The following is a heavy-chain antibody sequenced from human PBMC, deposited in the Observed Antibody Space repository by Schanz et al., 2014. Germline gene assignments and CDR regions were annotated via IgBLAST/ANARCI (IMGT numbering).Heavy chain of an antibody. CDR2: INPSGGGT. Sequence: VQLEQSGAEVKKPGSSVKVSCKASGSTFNSYTINWVRQAPGQGLEWMGIINPSGGGTSYALRFQDRVTVTRDTSRSTVYMELSSLRSEDTAVYYCARAPTAYCSDTSCLGTPFDYWGQGTLVTVSS. CDR1: GSTFNSYT. D-gene: IGHD2-2*01. V-gene: IGHV1-46*02. J-gene: IGHJ4*02. CDR3: ARAPTAYCSDTSCLGTPFDY.